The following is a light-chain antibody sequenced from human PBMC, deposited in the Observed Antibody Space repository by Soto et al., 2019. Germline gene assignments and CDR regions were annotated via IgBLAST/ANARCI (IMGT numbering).Light chain of an antibody. J-gene: IGKJ1*01. V-gene: IGKV1-27*01. CDR3: QTYSSAPWT. CDR1: QGIANY. CDR2: AAS. Sequence: DIQMTQSPSSLSASVGDRVTISCRASQGIANYLAWYQHKPGKVPDLLIYAASTLHSAVPSRFSGSGSGTDFTLTISSQQPEDVASYYCQTYSSAPWTFGQGTKVEIQ.